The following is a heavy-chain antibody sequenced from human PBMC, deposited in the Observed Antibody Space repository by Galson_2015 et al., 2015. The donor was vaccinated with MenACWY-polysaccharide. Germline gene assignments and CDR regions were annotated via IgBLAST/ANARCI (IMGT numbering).Heavy chain of an antibody. D-gene: IGHD5-24*01. CDR3: AREREGNPEAEF. Sequence: SLRLSCAASGFTVNTRMSWFRHAPGKGLEWVSVIYGRGNTYYADSVKGRFTISRDNSKNTLYLQMNSLGAEDTAMYYCAREREGNPEAEFWGQGTLVTVSS. CDR2: IYGRGNT. J-gene: IGHJ4*02. V-gene: IGHV3-53*01. CDR1: GFTVNTR.